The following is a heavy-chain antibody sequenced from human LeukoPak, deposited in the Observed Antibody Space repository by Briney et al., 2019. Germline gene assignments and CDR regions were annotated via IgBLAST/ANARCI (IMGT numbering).Heavy chain of an antibody. D-gene: IGHD3-22*01. CDR3: ARVSFYYDSSGYGY. CDR2: INPNSGGT. Sequence: ASVKVSCKASGYTFTGYYMHWVRQAPGQGLEWMGWINPNSGGTNYAQKFQGRVTRTRDTSISTAYMELSRLRSDDTAVYYCARVSFYYDSSGYGYWGQGTLVTVSS. V-gene: IGHV1-2*02. J-gene: IGHJ4*02. CDR1: GYTFTGYY.